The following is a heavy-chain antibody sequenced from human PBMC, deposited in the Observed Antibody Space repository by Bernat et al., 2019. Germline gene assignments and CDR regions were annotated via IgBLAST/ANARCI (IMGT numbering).Heavy chain of an antibody. Sequence: QVQLVESGGGAVHPGRSLGLSCAASGFTFNNYGMHWVRQAPDKGLEWVAFISNDGSKKYYADSVKGRFTISRDNSGNTLYLQMNSLRAEDTAVYYCARGQGYCSGGTCLRFDYWGQGTLVTVSS. D-gene: IGHD2-15*01. CDR1: GFTFNNYG. CDR2: ISNDGSKK. CDR3: ARGQGYCSGGTCLRFDY. J-gene: IGHJ4*02. V-gene: IGHV3-30*03.